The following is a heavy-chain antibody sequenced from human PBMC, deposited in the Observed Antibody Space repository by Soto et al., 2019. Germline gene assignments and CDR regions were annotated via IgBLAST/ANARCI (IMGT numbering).Heavy chain of an antibody. D-gene: IGHD3-22*01. CDR2: IYYSGST. Sequence: SDTLSLTCTVSGGSISSSSYYWGWIRQPPGKGLEWIGSIYYSGSTYYNPSLKSRVTISVDTSKNQFSLKLSSVTAADTAVYYCARLSNYYDSSGYPLPYFDYWGQGTLVTVSS. V-gene: IGHV4-39*01. CDR3: ARLSNYYDSSGYPLPYFDY. CDR1: GGSISSSSYY. J-gene: IGHJ4*02.